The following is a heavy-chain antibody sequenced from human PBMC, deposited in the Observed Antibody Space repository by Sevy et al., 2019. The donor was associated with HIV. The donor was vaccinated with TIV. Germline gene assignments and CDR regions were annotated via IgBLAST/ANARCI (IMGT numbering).Heavy chain of an antibody. CDR3: ARDAGYSTGWYAGY. Sequence: GGSLRLSCAASGFSISPYAFHWVRQAPGRGLEWVALMSYDGGPRYSADSAKGRFAISKDNSKNTLYLQMNSLRIEDTAIYYCARDAGYSTGWYAGYWGQGTLVTVSS. CDR1: GFSISPYA. V-gene: IGHV3-30*09. CDR2: MSYDGGPR. D-gene: IGHD6-19*01. J-gene: IGHJ4*02.